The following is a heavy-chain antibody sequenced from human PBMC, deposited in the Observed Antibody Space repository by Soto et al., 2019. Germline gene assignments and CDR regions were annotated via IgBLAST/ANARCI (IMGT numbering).Heavy chain of an antibody. J-gene: IGHJ4*02. D-gene: IGHD3-22*01. CDR2: IYYSGST. CDR1: GGSISSYY. V-gene: IGHV4-59*01. CDR3: ARGDSYYYDSSGYYYQFDY. Sequence: TSETLSLTCTVSGGSISSYYWSWIRQPPGKGLEWIGYIYYSGSTNYNPSLKSRVTISVDTSKNQFSLKLSSVTAADTAVYYCARGDSYYYDSSGYYYQFDYWGQGTLVTVSS.